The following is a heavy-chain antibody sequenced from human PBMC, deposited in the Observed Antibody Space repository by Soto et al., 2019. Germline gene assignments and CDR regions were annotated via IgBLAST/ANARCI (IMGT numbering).Heavy chain of an antibody. CDR1: GFTFTSYA. Sequence: EVQLLESEGGLVQPGGSLRLSCAASGFTFTSYAMSWVRQAPGKGLEWVSAISGSGGSTYYADSVKGRFTISRDNSKNTLYLQMNSLRAEDTAVYYCARHSGYGVLGDYWGQGTLVTVSS. J-gene: IGHJ4*02. CDR2: ISGSGGST. CDR3: ARHSGYGVLGDY. D-gene: IGHD5-12*01. V-gene: IGHV3-23*01.